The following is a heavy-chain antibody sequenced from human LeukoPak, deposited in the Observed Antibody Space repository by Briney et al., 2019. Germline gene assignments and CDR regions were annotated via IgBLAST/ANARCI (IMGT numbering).Heavy chain of an antibody. CDR2: IFHSGST. V-gene: IGHV4-30-4*08. J-gene: IGHJ4*02. D-gene: IGHD5-24*01. CDR3: VREMAKFSRCPFDY. Sequence: SQTLSLTCTVSGDSISSNDYYWTWIRQAPGKGPEWIGYIFHSGSTYYNPSLKSRVTISVDTSKNQFSLRLNSVTVADTAVYYCVREMAKFSRCPFDYWGQGTLVTVSS. CDR1: GDSISSNDYY.